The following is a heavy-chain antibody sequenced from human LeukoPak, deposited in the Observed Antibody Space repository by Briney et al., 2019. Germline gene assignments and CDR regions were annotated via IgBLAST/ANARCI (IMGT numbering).Heavy chain of an antibody. V-gene: IGHV3-30-3*01. Sequence: GGSLRLSCAASGFSFSNYAMHWVRQAPGKGLGWVAVISFDGTNKYYADSVKGRLTISRDNSESTLHLQMSSLRAEDTAVYFCVREVAVSGTENGAFNVWGPGTTVTVSS. CDR3: VREVAVSGTENGAFNV. CDR1: GFSFSNYA. CDR2: ISFDGTNK. D-gene: IGHD6-19*01. J-gene: IGHJ6*02.